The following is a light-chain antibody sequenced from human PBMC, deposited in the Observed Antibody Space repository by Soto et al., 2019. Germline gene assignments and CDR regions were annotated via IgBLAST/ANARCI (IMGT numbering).Light chain of an antibody. J-gene: IGKJ2*01. CDR1: QSLNSNY. CDR2: RAS. V-gene: IGKV3-20*01. CDR3: HQYVTSPLT. Sequence: EIVLTQSPGTPSLSPGERVTLSCRASQSLNSNYLAWYQQKPGQAPRLLIYRASLRATGIPDKFSASGSGTDFTLTISRLEPEDFAVYFCHQYVTSPLTFGQGTTLEIK.